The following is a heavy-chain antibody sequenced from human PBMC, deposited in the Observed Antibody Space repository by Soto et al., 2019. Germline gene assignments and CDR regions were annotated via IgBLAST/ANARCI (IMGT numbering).Heavy chain of an antibody. CDR1: GGTFSSYA. V-gene: IGHV1-69*13. Sequence: GASVKVSCKASGGTFSSYAISWVRQAPGQGLEWMGGIIPIFGTANYAQKFQGRVTITADESTSTAYMELSSLRSEDTAVYYCARGLQGMIVLNWFDPWGQGTLVTVSS. CDR3: ARGLQGMIVLNWFDP. CDR2: IIPIFGTA. D-gene: IGHD3-22*01. J-gene: IGHJ5*02.